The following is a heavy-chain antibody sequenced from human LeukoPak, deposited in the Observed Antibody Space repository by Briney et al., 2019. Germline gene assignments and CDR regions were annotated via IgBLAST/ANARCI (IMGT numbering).Heavy chain of an antibody. V-gene: IGHV4-34*01. CDR1: GGSFSGYY. CDR2: MNHSGST. CDR3: ARLYGSGSYYYYYMDV. D-gene: IGHD3-10*01. Sequence: SETLSLTCAVYGGSFSGYYWSWIRQPPGKGLEWIGEMNHSGSTNYNPSLKSRVTISVDKSKNQFSLTLSSVTAADTAVYYCARLYGSGSYYYYYMDVWGKGTTVTVSS. J-gene: IGHJ6*03.